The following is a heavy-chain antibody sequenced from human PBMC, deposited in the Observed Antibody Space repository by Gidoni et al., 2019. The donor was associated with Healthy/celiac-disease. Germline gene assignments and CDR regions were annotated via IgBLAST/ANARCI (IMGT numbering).Heavy chain of an antibody. D-gene: IGHD3-3*01. V-gene: IGHV3-30-3*01. CDR1: GFTFSSYA. Sequence: QVQLVESGGGVVQPGRSLRLSCAASGFTFSSYAMHWVRQAQGKGLEWVAVISYDGSNKYYADSVKGRFTISRDNSNNTLYLQMNSLRAEDTALYYCARRAGITIFVVVYYYYGMDVWGQGTTVTVSS. CDR3: ARRAGITIFVVVYYYYGMDV. J-gene: IGHJ6*02. CDR2: ISYDGSNK.